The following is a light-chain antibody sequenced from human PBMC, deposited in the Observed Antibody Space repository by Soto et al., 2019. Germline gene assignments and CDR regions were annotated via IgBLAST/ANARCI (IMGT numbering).Light chain of an antibody. CDR1: QGISSY. CDR2: AAS. CDR3: QQSYSSSWT. Sequence: DIQLTQSPSFLSASVGDRVTITCRASQGISSYLAWYQQKPGKAPKLLIYAASTLQSGVPSRFSGSGSGTEFTLTISSLQPEDFATYYCQQSYSSSWTFGQGTKVAIK. V-gene: IGKV1-9*01. J-gene: IGKJ1*01.